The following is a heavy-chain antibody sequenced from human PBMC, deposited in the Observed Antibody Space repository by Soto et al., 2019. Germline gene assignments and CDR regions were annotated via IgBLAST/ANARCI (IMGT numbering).Heavy chain of an antibody. CDR3: ARGPGETRYYDSSGYYSDDAFDI. Sequence: QVQLQESGPGLVKPSETLSLTCTVSGGSISSYYWSWIRQPPGKGLEWIGYIYYSGSTNYNPSLKSRVTISVDTSKNQFSLKLSSVTAADTAVYYCARGPGETRYYDSSGYYSDDAFDIWGQGTMVTVSS. CDR1: GGSISSYY. CDR2: IYYSGST. J-gene: IGHJ3*02. D-gene: IGHD3-22*01. V-gene: IGHV4-59*01.